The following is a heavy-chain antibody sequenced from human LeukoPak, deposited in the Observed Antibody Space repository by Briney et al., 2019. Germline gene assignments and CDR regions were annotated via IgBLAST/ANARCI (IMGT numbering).Heavy chain of an antibody. CDR1: GYSFTSYW. CDR2: IYPGDSDT. D-gene: IGHD6-6*01. V-gene: IGHV5-51*01. Sequence: GESLKISCKGSGYSFTSYWIGWVRQMPGKGLGWMGIIYPGDSDTRYSPSFQGQVTISADKSISTAYLQWSSLKASDTAMYYCATSGEQLQSPDDAFDIWGQGTMVTVSS. J-gene: IGHJ3*02. CDR3: ATSGEQLQSPDDAFDI.